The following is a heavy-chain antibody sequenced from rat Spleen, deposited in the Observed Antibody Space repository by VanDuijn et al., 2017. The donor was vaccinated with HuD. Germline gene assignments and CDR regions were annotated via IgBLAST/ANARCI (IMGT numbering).Heavy chain of an antibody. CDR3: TREDWVVDA. V-gene: IGHV5-20*01. CDR2: ISYDGFNT. D-gene: IGHD1-6*01. CDR1: GFTFSDYY. Sequence: EVQLVESDGGLVQPGRSLKLSCAASGFTFSDYYMAWVRQAPTKGLEWVATISYDGFNTYYRDSVKGRFTISRDNARNTLYLQMISLRSEDTATYYCTREDWVVDAWGQGVSVTVSS. J-gene: IGHJ4*01.